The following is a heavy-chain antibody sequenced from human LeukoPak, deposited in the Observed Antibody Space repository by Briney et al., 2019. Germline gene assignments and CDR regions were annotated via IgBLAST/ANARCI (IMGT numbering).Heavy chain of an antibody. Sequence: SETLSLTCAVYGGSFSGYYWSWIRQPPGKGLEWIGEINHSGSTNYNPSLKSRVTISVDTSKNQFSLKLSSVTAADTAVYYCARGRIAARLTFSYSWGQGTLVTVSS. V-gene: IGHV4-34*01. CDR2: INHSGST. CDR3: ARGRIAARLTFSYS. D-gene: IGHD6-6*01. CDR1: GGSFSGYY. J-gene: IGHJ4*02.